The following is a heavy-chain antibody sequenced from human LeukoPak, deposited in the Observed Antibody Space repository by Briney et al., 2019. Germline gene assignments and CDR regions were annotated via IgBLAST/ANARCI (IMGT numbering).Heavy chain of an antibody. Sequence: ASVKVSCKASGGTFSSYAISWVRQAPGQGLEWMGGIIPIFGTANYAQKFQGRVTITADESTSTAYMELSSLRSEDTAVYYCARDPTRDPIFMTTGYFQHWGQGTLVTVSS. V-gene: IGHV1-69*13. CDR1: GGTFSSYA. CDR2: IIPIFGTA. J-gene: IGHJ1*01. CDR3: ARDPTRDPIFMTTGYFQH. D-gene: IGHD2/OR15-2a*01.